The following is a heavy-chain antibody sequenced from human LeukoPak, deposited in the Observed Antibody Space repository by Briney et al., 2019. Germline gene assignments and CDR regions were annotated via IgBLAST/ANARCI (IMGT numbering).Heavy chain of an antibody. CDR1: GFTFSKYW. CDR2: INTDGTVT. CDR3: ATKQWLAPPPDS. J-gene: IGHJ4*02. Sequence: GGSLRLSCSASGFTFSKYWMLWVRQAPGKGLESVSRINTDGTVTTYADSVKGRFTVSRDNADNTMFLQMNSVRDEDTAVYYCATKQWLAPPPDSWGQGTPVTVSS. D-gene: IGHD6-19*01. V-gene: IGHV3-74*01.